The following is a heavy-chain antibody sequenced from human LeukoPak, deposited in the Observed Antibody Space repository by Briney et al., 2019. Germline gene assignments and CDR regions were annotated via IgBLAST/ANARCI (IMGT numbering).Heavy chain of an antibody. J-gene: IGHJ4*02. D-gene: IGHD3-10*01. Sequence: ASVKVSCKASGYTFTNYGIGWMRLVPGQGLEWMGRISVNNGNTIYAQNLQGRLTVTADTSTSTAYMELRSLRFDDTAVYFCARDRDGSGSQSYWGQGTLVTVSS. CDR1: GYTFTNYG. CDR3: ARDRDGSGSQSY. V-gene: IGHV1-18*04. CDR2: ISVNNGNT.